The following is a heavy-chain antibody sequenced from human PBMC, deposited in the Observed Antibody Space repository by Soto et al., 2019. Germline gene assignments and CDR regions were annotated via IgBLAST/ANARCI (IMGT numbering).Heavy chain of an antibody. Sequence: QVQLQESGPGLVKPSETLSLTCTVSGGSITNYYCSWFRQPPGKGLEWIGYIQYNGYSAYNLSLKRRVTMSMDTSKTKFSPMVESVTATDTAVYYCARHGFGPLHGLVDVWGQGTTVIVSS. D-gene: IGHD3-10*01. CDR1: GGSITNYY. CDR2: IQYNGYS. J-gene: IGHJ6*02. V-gene: IGHV4-59*08. CDR3: ARHGFGPLHGLVDV.